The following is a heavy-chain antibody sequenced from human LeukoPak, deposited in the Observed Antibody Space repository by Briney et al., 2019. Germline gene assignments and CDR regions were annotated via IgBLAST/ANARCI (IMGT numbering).Heavy chain of an antibody. V-gene: IGHV3-30*03. CDR1: GFTFSSYG. D-gene: IGHD3-10*01. Sequence: GGSLRLSCAASGFTFSSYGMHWVRQAPGKGLEWVAAISYDGSNKFYADSVKGRFTISRDNPKNRLFLQMNSLRAHDTAVYYCARGRSSMVRGVQGAFDIWGQGTMVTVSS. CDR3: ARGRSSMVRGVQGAFDI. J-gene: IGHJ3*02. CDR2: ISYDGSNK.